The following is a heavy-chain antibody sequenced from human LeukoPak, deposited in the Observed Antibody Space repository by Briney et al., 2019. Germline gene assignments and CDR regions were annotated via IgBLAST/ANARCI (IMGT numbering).Heavy chain of an antibody. Sequence: GGSLRLSCEASGFIFSSYWMGWVRQAPGKGLEWVAVISYDGSNKYYADSVKGRFTISRDNSKNTLYLQMNSLRAEDTAVYYCAREAVVTPAPYYYYGMDVWGQGTTVTVSS. V-gene: IGHV3-30*03. CDR3: AREAVVTPAPYYYYGMDV. D-gene: IGHD4-23*01. CDR1: GFIFSSYW. J-gene: IGHJ6*02. CDR2: ISYDGSNK.